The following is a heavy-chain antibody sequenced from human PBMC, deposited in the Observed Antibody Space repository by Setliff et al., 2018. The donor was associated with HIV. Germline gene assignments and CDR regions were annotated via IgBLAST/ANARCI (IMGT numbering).Heavy chain of an antibody. Sequence: GGSLRLSCEASGFSFSTNAMGGVRQAPGQGLEWVSGIDNTDKTLYADSVKGRLTISRDSSKNTLYLQIKRLRVEDTAVYYCARDQLRIPERWDFDFWGQGTLVTVSS. CDR1: GFSFSTNA. CDR3: ARDQLRIPERWDFDF. CDR2: IDNTDKT. J-gene: IGHJ4*02. V-gene: IGHV3-23*01. D-gene: IGHD1-26*01.